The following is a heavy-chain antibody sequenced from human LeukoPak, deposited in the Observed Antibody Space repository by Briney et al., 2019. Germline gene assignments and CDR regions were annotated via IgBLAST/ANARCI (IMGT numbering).Heavy chain of an antibody. J-gene: IGHJ3*02. CDR2: IYYSGST. D-gene: IGHD3-3*01. CDR3: ARDRGITIFGVAADAFDI. CDR1: GGSISSYY. Sequence: SETLSLTCTVSGGSISSYYWSWIRQPPGKGLEWIGYIYYSGSTNYNPSLKSRVTISVDTSKNQFSLKLSSVTAADTAVYYCARDRGITIFGVAADAFDIWGQGTMVTVSS. V-gene: IGHV4-59*12.